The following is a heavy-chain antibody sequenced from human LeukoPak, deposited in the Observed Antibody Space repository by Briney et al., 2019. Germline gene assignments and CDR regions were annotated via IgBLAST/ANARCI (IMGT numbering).Heavy chain of an antibody. Sequence: GGSLRLSCAASGFTFSSYAMHWVRQAPGKGLEYVSVISTNGDRTYYANSVKGRFTISRDNSKNTLYLQMGSLRPEDMAVYYCARDKAAVRNDYWGLGTLVTVSS. CDR2: ISTNGDRT. CDR3: ARDKAAVRNDY. CDR1: GFTFSSYA. V-gene: IGHV3-64*01. J-gene: IGHJ4*02. D-gene: IGHD6-13*01.